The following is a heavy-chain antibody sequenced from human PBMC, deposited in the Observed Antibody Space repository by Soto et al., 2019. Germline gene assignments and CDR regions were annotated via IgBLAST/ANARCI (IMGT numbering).Heavy chain of an antibody. CDR3: ARDIPGVGWFDP. CDR2: ISAYNGNT. J-gene: IGHJ5*02. D-gene: IGHD2-2*01. V-gene: IGHV1-18*01. CDR1: GYTFTSYG. Sequence: ASVKVSCKASGYTFTSYGVSWVRQAPGQGLEWMGWISAYNGNTNYAQKLQGRVTMTTDTSTSTAYVELRSLRSDDTAVYYCARDIPGVGWFDPWGQGTLVTVSS.